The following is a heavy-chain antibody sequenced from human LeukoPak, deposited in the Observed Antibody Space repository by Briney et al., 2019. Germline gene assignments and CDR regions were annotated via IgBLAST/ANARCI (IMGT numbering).Heavy chain of an antibody. D-gene: IGHD4/OR15-4a*01. CDR2: ISGSGGST. CDR1: GFTFSSYA. J-gene: IGHJ4*02. Sequence: PGGSLRLSCAASGFTFSSYAMSWVRQAPGKGLEWVSAISGSGGSTYYADSVKGRFTISRDNAKNTLYLQMNSLRDEDTAVYYCARAMVPLFENWGQGTLVTVSS. CDR3: ARAMVPLFEN. V-gene: IGHV3-23*01.